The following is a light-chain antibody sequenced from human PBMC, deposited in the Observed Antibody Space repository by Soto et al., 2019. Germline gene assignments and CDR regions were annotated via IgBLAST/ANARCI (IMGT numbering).Light chain of an antibody. J-gene: IGKJ3*01. CDR1: QGVGTNY. Sequence: EIVLTQYPGTLSLSPGDRATLSCRASQGVGTNYLAWYQQKLGQAPRLLIYGASSRATGIPDRFSGNGSGTDFTLTISSLEPEDFAVYYCRQSGSTPFPFGPGTKVDIK. CDR2: GAS. V-gene: IGKV3-20*01. CDR3: RQSGSTPFP.